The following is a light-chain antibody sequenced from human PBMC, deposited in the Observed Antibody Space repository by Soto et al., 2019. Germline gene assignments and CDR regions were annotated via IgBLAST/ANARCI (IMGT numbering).Light chain of an antibody. V-gene: IGKV3-15*01. CDR1: QSVSSN. CDR3: QQYNKWPPLT. Sequence: EIVMTQSPATPSVSPGERATLSCRASQSVSSNLAWYQQKPGQTPRLLISGASTRATGIPARFSGSGSGTEFTLTISSLQSEDFAVYYCQQYNKWPPLTFGGGTKVEIK. CDR2: GAS. J-gene: IGKJ4*01.